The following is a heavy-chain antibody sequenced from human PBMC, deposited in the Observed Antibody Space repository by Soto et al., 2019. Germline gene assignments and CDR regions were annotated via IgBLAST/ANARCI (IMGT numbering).Heavy chain of an antibody. J-gene: IGHJ6*02. CDR3: ARRRYAFWSGYYLYYYYGMDV. CDR2: IYYSGST. D-gene: IGHD3-3*01. Sequence: PSETLSLTCTVSGGSISSSSYYWGWIRQPPGKGLEWIGSIYYSGSTYYNPSLKSRVTISVDTSKNQFSLKLSSVTAADTAVYYCARRRYAFWSGYYLYYYYGMDVWGQGTTVTVSS. V-gene: IGHV4-39*01. CDR1: GGSISSSSYY.